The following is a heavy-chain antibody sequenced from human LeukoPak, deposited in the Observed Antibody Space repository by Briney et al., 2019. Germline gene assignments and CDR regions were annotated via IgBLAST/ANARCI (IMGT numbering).Heavy chain of an antibody. D-gene: IGHD3-22*01. CDR1: GGSITSGDYY. Sequence: SQALSLTCTVSGGSITSGDYYWSWIRQPPGKGLEWIAYMYYSGSTYYNPSLKSRVTMSADTSKNQFSLKLSSVTAADTAVYYCARPYYYDSRIDPWGQGTLVTVSS. CDR3: ARPYYYDSRIDP. V-gene: IGHV4-30-4*01. CDR2: MYYSGST. J-gene: IGHJ5*02.